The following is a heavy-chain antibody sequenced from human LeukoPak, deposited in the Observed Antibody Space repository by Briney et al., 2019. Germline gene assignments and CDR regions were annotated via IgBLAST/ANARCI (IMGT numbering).Heavy chain of an antibody. CDR3: AKDDQQLGAFDI. CDR2: ISGSGGST. D-gene: IGHD6-13*01. J-gene: IGHJ3*02. Sequence: PGGSLRLSCAASGFTFSSYAMSWVRQAPGKGLEWVSAISGSGGSTYYADSVKGRFTISRGNSKNTLYLQMNSLRAEDTAVYYCAKDDQQLGAFDIWGQGTMVTVSS. V-gene: IGHV3-23*01. CDR1: GFTFSSYA.